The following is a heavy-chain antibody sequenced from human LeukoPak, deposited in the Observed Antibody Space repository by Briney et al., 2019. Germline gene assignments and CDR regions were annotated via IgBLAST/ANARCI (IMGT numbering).Heavy chain of an antibody. CDR2: ISGSGDST. Sequence: GGSLRLSCAASGFTFSSYAMSWVRQAPGKGLEWVSAISGSGDSTYYGDSVKGRFTISRDNYKNTLYLQMNSLRAEDTAVYYCAKTRPLDSSSWSHGDYWGQGTLVTVSS. CDR3: AKTRPLDSSSWSHGDY. V-gene: IGHV3-23*01. CDR1: GFTFSSYA. D-gene: IGHD6-13*01. J-gene: IGHJ4*02.